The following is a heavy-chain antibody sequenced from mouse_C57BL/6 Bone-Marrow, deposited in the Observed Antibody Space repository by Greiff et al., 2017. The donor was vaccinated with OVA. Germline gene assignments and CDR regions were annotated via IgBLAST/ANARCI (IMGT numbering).Heavy chain of an antibody. CDR3: ARGGYYYGSSYGYFDV. CDR2: INPNKGGT. CDR1: GYTFTDYN. V-gene: IGHV1-22*01. Sequence: EVKLMESGPELVKPGASVKMSCKASGYTFTDYNMHWVKQSHGKSLEWIGYINPNKGGTSYNQKFKGKATLTVNKSSSTAYMELRSLTSEDSAVYYCARGGYYYGSSYGYFDVWGTGTTVTVSS. J-gene: IGHJ1*03. D-gene: IGHD1-1*01.